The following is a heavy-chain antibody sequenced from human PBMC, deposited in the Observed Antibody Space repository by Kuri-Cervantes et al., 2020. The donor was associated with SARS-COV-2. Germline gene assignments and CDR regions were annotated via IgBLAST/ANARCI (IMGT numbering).Heavy chain of an antibody. J-gene: IGHJ4*02. CDR1: GGSIGRRNYY. D-gene: IGHD5-18*01. CDR2: INHSGST. V-gene: IGHV4-39*07. CDR3: ARKMDTAMVIDY. Sequence: SETLSLTCTVSGGSIGRRNYYWGWIRQPPGKGLEWIGEINHSGSTNYNPSLKSRVTISVDTSKNQFSLKLSSVTAADTAVYHCARKMDTAMVIDYWGQGTLVTVSS.